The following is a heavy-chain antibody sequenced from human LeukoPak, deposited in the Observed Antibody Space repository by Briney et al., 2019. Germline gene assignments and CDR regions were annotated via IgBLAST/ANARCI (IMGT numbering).Heavy chain of an antibody. V-gene: IGHV1-8*01. D-gene: IGHD3-10*01. CDR1: GYTFTSYD. J-gene: IGHJ6*02. CDR3: AILPITMVESKHCYYYYGMDV. CDR2: MNPNSGNT. Sequence: EASVKVSCKASGYTFTSYDINWVRQATGQGLEWMGWMNPNSGNTGYAQKFQGRVTMTRNTSISTAYMELSSLRSEDTAVYYCAILPITMVESKHCYYYYGMDVWGQGATVTVSS.